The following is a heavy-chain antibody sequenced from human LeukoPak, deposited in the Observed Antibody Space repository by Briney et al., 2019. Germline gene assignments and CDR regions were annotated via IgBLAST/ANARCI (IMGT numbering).Heavy chain of an antibody. CDR1: GGSISSTSYY. V-gene: IGHV4-39*07. CDR2: IYYSGST. Sequence: SETLSLTCTVSGGSISSTSYYWGWIRQPPGKGLEWIGNIYYSGSTYYNPSLKSRVTISVDTSKNQFSLKLSSVTTADTAVYYCATLTTPGWFNPWGQGTLVTVSS. D-gene: IGHD1-1*01. CDR3: ATLTTPGWFNP. J-gene: IGHJ5*02.